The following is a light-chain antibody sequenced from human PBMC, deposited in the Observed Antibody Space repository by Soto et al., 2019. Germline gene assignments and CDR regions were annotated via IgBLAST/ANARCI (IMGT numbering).Light chain of an antibody. CDR2: DTS. V-gene: IGKV3-11*01. J-gene: IGKJ2*01. CDR1: QSVTTF. CDR3: QQRDRWPPVYT. Sequence: EIVLTQSPATLSLSPGDRATLSCRASQSVTTFLAWYQQRPGQSPRLLIYDTSNRATGIPARFTGSGSVTNFTLPISGLEPEDFAVYYCQQRDRWPPVYTFGQGTKVEIK.